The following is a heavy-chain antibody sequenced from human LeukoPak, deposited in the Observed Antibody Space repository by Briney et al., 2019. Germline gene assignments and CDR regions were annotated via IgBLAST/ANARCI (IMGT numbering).Heavy chain of an antibody. V-gene: IGHV3-23*01. Sequence: GGSLRLSCAASGFTFSSYAMSWVRQAPGKGLEWVSAISGSGGSTYYADSVKGRFTISRDNSKNTLYLQMNSLRAEDTAVYYCAKDPSSPYIVVVPAASWGQGTLVTVSS. J-gene: IGHJ4*02. CDR3: AKDPSSPYIVVVPAAS. D-gene: IGHD2-2*01. CDR2: ISGSGGST. CDR1: GFTFSSYA.